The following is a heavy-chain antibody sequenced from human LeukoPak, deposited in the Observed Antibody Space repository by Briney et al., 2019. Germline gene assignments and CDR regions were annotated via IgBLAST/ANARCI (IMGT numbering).Heavy chain of an antibody. D-gene: IGHD3-22*01. J-gene: IGHJ5*02. Sequence: GGSLRLSCAASGFIFNTYVMHWVRQAPGKGLEWLAFIRYDGSNKNYADSVKGRFTISRGNAKNTLNLQMNSLRAEDTAVYYCARDLGQYYDTSDNWFDPWGQGTLVTVSS. CDR3: ARDLGQYYDTSDNWFDP. CDR2: IRYDGSNK. V-gene: IGHV3-30*02. CDR1: GFIFNTYV.